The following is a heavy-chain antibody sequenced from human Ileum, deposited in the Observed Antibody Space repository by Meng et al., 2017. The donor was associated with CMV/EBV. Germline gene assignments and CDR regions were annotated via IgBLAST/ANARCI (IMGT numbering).Heavy chain of an antibody. Sequence: SVKVSCKASGGTFSSYAISWVRQAPAQGLESMGGIIPIFGTPNYAQKFQGRVTITTDESTSTAYMELSSLRSEDTAVYYCAGAYYYYAMDVWGQGTMVTVSS. CDR3: AGAYYYYAMDV. J-gene: IGHJ6*02. D-gene: IGHD4/OR15-4a*01. CDR1: GGTFSSYA. V-gene: IGHV1-69*05. CDR2: IIPIFGTP.